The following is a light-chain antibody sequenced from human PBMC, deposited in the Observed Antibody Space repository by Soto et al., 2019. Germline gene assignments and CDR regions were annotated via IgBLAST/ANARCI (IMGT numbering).Light chain of an antibody. CDR3: LEYNTWPWT. CDR2: GAS. Sequence: EIVLTQSPATLSLSPGERATLSCRASQSVSSYLAWYQQKPGQAPRVLIYGASTRATDIPARFSGSGSGTEFILTISSLQSEDFAVYYCLEYNTWPWTFGQGTKVDIK. V-gene: IGKV3-15*01. J-gene: IGKJ1*01. CDR1: QSVSSY.